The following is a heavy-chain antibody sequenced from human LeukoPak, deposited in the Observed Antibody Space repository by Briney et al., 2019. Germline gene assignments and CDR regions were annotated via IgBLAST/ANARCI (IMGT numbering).Heavy chain of an antibody. Sequence: GGSLRLSCAASGFIFSNYWMTWVRQAPGKGLEWVANIKQDGSVKYYVDSVNGRFTISRDNAKNSLYLQMNSLRAEDTAVYNCARIGYSSSSLDFWGRGTLVTVSS. CDR3: ARIGYSSSSLDF. CDR2: IKQDGSVK. CDR1: GFIFSNYW. J-gene: IGHJ4*02. V-gene: IGHV3-7*03. D-gene: IGHD6-6*01.